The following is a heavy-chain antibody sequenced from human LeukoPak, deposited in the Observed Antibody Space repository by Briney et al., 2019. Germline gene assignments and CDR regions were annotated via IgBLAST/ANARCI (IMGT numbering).Heavy chain of an antibody. CDR1: GGTFSA. Sequence: ASVKVSCKASGGTFSAISWVRQAPGQGLEWMGGIIPVFGTAKYAQKFQGRVTITADESTSTAYMELSRLRSEDTAVYYCARDWAGRVDTAMVTNWYFDLWGRGTLVTVSS. D-gene: IGHD5-18*01. CDR3: ARDWAGRVDTAMVTNWYFDL. J-gene: IGHJ2*01. CDR2: IIPVFGTA. V-gene: IGHV1-69*01.